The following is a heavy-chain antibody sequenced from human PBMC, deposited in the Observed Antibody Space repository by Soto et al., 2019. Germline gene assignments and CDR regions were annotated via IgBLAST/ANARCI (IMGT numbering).Heavy chain of an antibody. CDR1: GFSFTDAW. V-gene: IGHV3-15*01. CDR3: TTALGHMALPIFSW. CDR2: IKSKTHGGTS. Sequence: EVQLVESGGGLVKPGGSLRLSCTASGFSFTDAWMGWVRQAPGKGLEWVGRIKSKTHGGTSDYAAPVKDRFIISRDDSKYTVYLQMDSLRSEDTAIYHCTTALGHMALPIFSWWGQGTPVTVSS. D-gene: IGHD1-26*01. J-gene: IGHJ4*02.